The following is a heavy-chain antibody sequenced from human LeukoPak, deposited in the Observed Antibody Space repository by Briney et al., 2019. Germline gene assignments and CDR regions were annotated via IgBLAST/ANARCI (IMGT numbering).Heavy chain of an antibody. V-gene: IGHV1-2*02. CDR3: AGDLRPSIPEYFQH. CDR1: GYTFTGYY. D-gene: IGHD2-21*01. J-gene: IGHJ1*01. CDR2: INPNSGGT. Sequence: ASVKVSCKASGYTFTGYYVHWVRQAPGQGLEWMGWINPNSGGTNYAQEFQGRVTMTRDTSISTAYMELSRLRSDDTAVYYCAGDLRPSIPEYFQHWGQGTLVTVSS.